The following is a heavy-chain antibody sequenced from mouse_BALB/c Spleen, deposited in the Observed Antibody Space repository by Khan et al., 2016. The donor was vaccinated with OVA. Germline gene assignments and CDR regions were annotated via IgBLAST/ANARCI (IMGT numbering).Heavy chain of an antibody. CDR2: ISSDSNTI. CDR3: ATSDFYGYYFDY. D-gene: IGHD1-1*01. V-gene: IGHV5-17*02. CDR1: GFTFTSYG. J-gene: IGHJ2*01. Sequence: EVELVESGGGLVQSGGSRKLSCAASGFTFTSYGMHWIRQAPEKGLEWVAYISSDSNTIYYADTVKGRFTLPRDNPKNTLFLQMTSLRSGDTAMYVCATSDFYGYYFDYWGQGTTLTVSS.